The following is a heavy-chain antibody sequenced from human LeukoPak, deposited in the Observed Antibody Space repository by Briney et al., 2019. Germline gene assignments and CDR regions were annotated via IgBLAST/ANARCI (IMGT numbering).Heavy chain of an antibody. D-gene: IGHD6-6*01. V-gene: IGHV3-30*18. CDR2: ISYDGSNK. CDR3: AKTSIAAPSPDY. Sequence: TGGSLRLSCAASGFTFSGYGMHWVRQAPGKGLEWVAVISYDGSNKYYADSVKGRFTISRDNSENTLYLQMNSLRAEDTAVYYCAKTSIAAPSPDYWGQGTLVTVSS. CDR1: GFTFSGYG. J-gene: IGHJ4*02.